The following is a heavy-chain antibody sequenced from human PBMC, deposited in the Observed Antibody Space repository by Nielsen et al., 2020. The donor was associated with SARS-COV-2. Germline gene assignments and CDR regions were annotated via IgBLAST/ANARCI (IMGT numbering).Heavy chain of an antibody. CDR1: GYTFNRYG. J-gene: IGHJ4*02. CDR2: INPSGGST. V-gene: IGHV1-46*03. Sequence: ASVKVSCKTSGYTFNRYGVSWVRQAPGQGLEWMGMINPSGGSTSYAQKFQGRVTMTRDTSISTAYMELSRLRSDDTAVYYCATWIQLWPQFDYWGQGTLVTVSS. D-gene: IGHD5-18*01. CDR3: ATWIQLWPQFDY.